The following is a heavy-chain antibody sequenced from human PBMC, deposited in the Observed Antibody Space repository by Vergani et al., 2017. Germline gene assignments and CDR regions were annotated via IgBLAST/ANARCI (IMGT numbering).Heavy chain of an antibody. CDR1: GCSISSYY. CDR3: ARVYCSMAGDVPYYYYMDV. D-gene: IGHD2-2*01. V-gene: IGHV4-59*01. J-gene: IGHJ6*03. CDR2: IYYSGST. Sequence: QVQLQESGPGLVKPSETLSLTCTVSGCSISSYYWSWIRQPPGKGLEWIGYIYYSGSTNYNPSLKSRVTISVDTSKNQFSLKLSSVTAAHTAVYYCARVYCSMAGDVPYYYYMDVWGKGTTVTVSS.